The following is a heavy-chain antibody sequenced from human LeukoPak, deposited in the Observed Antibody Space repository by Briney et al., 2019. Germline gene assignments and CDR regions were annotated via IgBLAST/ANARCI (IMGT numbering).Heavy chain of an antibody. J-gene: IGHJ4*02. D-gene: IGHD3-10*01. Sequence: GGSLRLSCIASKFTFSNYGMQWVRQAPGRGLEWVAVISSDGGTKYYAASVKGRFSLSRENSRNTLDLQMNSLGPEDPAVYYCAKEYDSGGYGAYFDYWGQGTLVTVSS. V-gene: IGHV3-30*18. CDR3: AKEYDSGGYGAYFDY. CDR2: ISSDGGTK. CDR1: KFTFSNYG.